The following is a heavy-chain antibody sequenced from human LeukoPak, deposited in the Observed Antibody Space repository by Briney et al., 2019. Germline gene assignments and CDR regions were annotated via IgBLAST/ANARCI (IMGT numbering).Heavy chain of an antibody. CDR1: GDSFSSEA. J-gene: IGHJ4*02. CDR3: GRKAGDCGGGSCYSIDY. V-gene: IGHV1-69*05. D-gene: IGHD2-15*01. CDR2: IIPIFGTA. Sequence: ASVKVSCKAFGDSFSSEAISWVRQAPGQGLEWMGGIIPIFGTANYAQKFQGRVTITTDESTRTAYMEVSSLRSEDTAVYYCGRKAGDCGGGSCYSIDYWGQGTLVTVCS.